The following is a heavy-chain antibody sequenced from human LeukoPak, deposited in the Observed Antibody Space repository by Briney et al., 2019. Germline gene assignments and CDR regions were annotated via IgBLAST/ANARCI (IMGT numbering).Heavy chain of an antibody. CDR1: GYTFTGHF. V-gene: IGHV1-2*02. CDR3: AREYSRYSGTYYDY. Sequence: ASVKVSCKASGYTFTGHFIHWVRQAPGQGLEWMGWSNPNSGDTNHAQKFQGRVTMTRDTSISTVYMELSRVRSDDTAVYYCAREYSRYSGTYYDYWGQGTLVTVSS. D-gene: IGHD5-12*01. CDR2: SNPNSGDT. J-gene: IGHJ4*02.